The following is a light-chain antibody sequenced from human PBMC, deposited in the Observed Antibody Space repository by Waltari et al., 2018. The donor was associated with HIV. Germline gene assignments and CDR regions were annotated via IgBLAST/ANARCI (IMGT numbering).Light chain of an antibody. J-gene: IGLJ1*01. CDR1: SGDVGGYNY. Sequence: QSALTQPASVSGSPGPSITISCPGTSGDVGGYNYVSWYQQHPGKAPKLMIYEFSNRPSGVSNRFSGSKSGNTASLTISGLQAEDEADYYCTSYTSSSTYVFGTGTKVTVL. V-gene: IGLV2-14*01. CDR2: EFS. CDR3: TSYTSSSTYV.